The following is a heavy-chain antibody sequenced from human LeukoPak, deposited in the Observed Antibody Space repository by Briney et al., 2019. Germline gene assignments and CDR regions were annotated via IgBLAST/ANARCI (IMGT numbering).Heavy chain of an antibody. D-gene: IGHD3-9*01. V-gene: IGHV6-1*01. Sequence: SQTLSLTCAISGDSVSSNSAAWNWIRQSPSRGLEWLGRTYYRSKWYNDHAVSVKSRITINPDTSKNQFSLQLNFVTPGDTAVYYCTRATYYDILTGYGLFDYWGQGTLVTVSS. CDR1: GDSVSSNSAA. CDR3: TRATYYDILTGYGLFDY. J-gene: IGHJ4*02. CDR2: TYYRSKWYN.